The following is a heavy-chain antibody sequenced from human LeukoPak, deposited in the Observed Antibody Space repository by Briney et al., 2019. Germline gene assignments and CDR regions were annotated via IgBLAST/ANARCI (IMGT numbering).Heavy chain of an antibody. CDR2: ISGDGIST. V-gene: IGHV3-43*02. J-gene: IGHJ4*02. Sequence: GGSLRLSCVASGLPIADFAMHWVRQAPGKGLEWVSLISGDGISTFYADSVKGRFSISRDNSKNSLYLEMNSLRTEDAAMYYCAKESGKFDYWGQGTLVAVSS. CDR1: GLPIADFA. CDR3: AKESGKFDY.